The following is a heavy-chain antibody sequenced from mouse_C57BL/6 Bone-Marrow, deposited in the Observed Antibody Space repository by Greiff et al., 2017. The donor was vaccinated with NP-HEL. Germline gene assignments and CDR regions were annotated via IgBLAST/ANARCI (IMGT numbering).Heavy chain of an antibody. Sequence: QVQLQQSGAELVRPGASVKLSCKASGYTFTDYYINWVKQRPGQGLEWIARIYPGSGNTYYNEKFKGKATLTAEKSSSTAYMQLSSLTSEDSAVYFCARPVFHYGSILDYWGQGTTLTVSS. CDR1: GYTFTDYY. V-gene: IGHV1-76*01. CDR2: IYPGSGNT. D-gene: IGHD1-1*01. J-gene: IGHJ2*01. CDR3: ARPVFHYGSILDY.